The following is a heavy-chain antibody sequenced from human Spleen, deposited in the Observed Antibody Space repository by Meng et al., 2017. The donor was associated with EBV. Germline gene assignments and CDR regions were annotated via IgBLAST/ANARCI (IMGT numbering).Heavy chain of an antibody. Sequence: QWQHQQWGAGLLKPSEPLSLTCAVYGESFSAYYWRWIRQPPGRGLEWIGDVIHSGNTSYSPSLKSRVTISVDTSKSQFSLKLRSMTAADTAVYYCATGWGKANYWGQGTLVTVSS. J-gene: IGHJ4*02. CDR3: ATGWGKANY. CDR2: VIHSGNT. D-gene: IGHD3-16*01. V-gene: IGHV4-34*12. CDR1: GESFSAYY.